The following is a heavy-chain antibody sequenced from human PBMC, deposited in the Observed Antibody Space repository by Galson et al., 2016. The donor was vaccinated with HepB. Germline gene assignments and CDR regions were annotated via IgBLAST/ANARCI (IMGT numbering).Heavy chain of an antibody. V-gene: IGHV1-24*01. CDR3: AGLPKIFGLIYAWFDP. Sequence: SVKVSCKVSGHTLSELSIHWVRQAPGQGLEWVGGFDREIGAAIYEKKLQGRITLTEDTSTDTAFMELSNLRSEDTAMYYCAGLPKIFGLIYAWFDPWGPGTLVTVSS. CDR2: FDREIGAA. D-gene: IGHD3/OR15-3a*01. J-gene: IGHJ5*02. CDR1: GHTLSELS.